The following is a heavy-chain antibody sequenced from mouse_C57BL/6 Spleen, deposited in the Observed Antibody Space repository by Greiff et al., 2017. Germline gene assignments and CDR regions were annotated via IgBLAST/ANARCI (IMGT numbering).Heavy chain of an antibody. CDR1: GFTFSSYT. J-gene: IGHJ3*01. CDR3: ARLQLGAFAY. D-gene: IGHD4-1*02. CDR2: ISGGGGNT. V-gene: IGHV5-9*01. Sequence: EVQLVESGGGLVKPGGYLKLSCAASGFTFSSYTMSWVRQTPEKRLEWVATISGGGGNTYYPDSVKGRFTISRDNAKNTLYLQMSSLRSEDTALYYCARLQLGAFAYWGQGTLVTVSA.